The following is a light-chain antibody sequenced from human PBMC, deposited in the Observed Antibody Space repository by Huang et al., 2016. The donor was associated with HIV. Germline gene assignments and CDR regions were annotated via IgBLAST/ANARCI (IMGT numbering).Light chain of an antibody. CDR2: GAS. J-gene: IGKJ5*01. Sequence: IVLTQSPGTLSVSPGERATLSCRASQSISRSYLVWYQQKPGQAPRRLIYGASSRATGIPDRFSGSGSGRDFTLTISRLEPEDFAVYFCQQYHSSPVTFGQGTRLEI. CDR3: QQYHSSPVT. V-gene: IGKV3-20*01. CDR1: QSISRSY.